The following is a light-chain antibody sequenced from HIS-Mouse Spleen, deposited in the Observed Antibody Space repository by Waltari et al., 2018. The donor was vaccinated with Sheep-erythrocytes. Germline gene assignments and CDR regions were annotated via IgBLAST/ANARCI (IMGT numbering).Light chain of an antibody. CDR1: SSDVGGYNY. V-gene: IGLV2-11*01. J-gene: IGLJ1*01. Sequence: QSALTQPRSVSGSPGQSVTISCTGTSSDVGGYNYVSWYQQHPGKAPQRMMYDVSKRPSGGPDRFAGSKAGNTASLTISGLQAEDEADYYCCSYAGSYNHVFATGTKVTVL. CDR3: CSYAGSYNHV. CDR2: DVS.